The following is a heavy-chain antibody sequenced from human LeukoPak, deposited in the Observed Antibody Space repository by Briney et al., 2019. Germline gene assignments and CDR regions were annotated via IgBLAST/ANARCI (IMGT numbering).Heavy chain of an antibody. D-gene: IGHD2-21*02. CDR3: AKTSTDCLDC. CDR2: INTGGDSI. V-gene: IGHV3-11*04. J-gene: IGHJ4*02. Sequence: GGSLRLSCAASGFTFRDFNMSWIRQAPGAALDYISYINTGGDSIYYTDSVKGRFTISRDNAKNSLYLQMNNVRVEDTAVYYCAKTSTDCLDCWGQGTLVTVSS. CDR1: GFTFRDFN.